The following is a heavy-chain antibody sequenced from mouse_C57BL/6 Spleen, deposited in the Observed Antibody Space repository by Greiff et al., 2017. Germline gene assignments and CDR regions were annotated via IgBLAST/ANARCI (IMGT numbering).Heavy chain of an antibody. J-gene: IGHJ1*03. Sequence: QVQLQQSGAELVKPGASVKMSCKASGYTFTSYWITWVKQRPGQGLEWIGDIYPGSGSTNYNEKFKSKATLTVDTSSSTAYMQLSSLTSEDSAVYYCARPGITTVVAHYWYFDVWGTGTTVTVSS. D-gene: IGHD1-1*01. CDR2: IYPGSGST. CDR1: GYTFTSYW. CDR3: ARPGITTVVAHYWYFDV. V-gene: IGHV1-55*01.